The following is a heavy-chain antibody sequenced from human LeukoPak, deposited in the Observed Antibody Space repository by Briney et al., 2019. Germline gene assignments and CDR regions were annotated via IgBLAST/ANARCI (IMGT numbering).Heavy chain of an antibody. Sequence: GGSLRLSCGASGFAFSSHGMHWVRQAPGKGLEWVAVISYDGSNKYYADSVKGRFTISRDNSKNTLYLQMNSLRAEDTAVYYCAKATYAAAGTDRWFDPWGQGTLVTVSS. CDR1: GFAFSSHG. CDR2: ISYDGSNK. J-gene: IGHJ5*02. V-gene: IGHV3-30*18. CDR3: AKATYAAAGTDRWFDP. D-gene: IGHD6-13*01.